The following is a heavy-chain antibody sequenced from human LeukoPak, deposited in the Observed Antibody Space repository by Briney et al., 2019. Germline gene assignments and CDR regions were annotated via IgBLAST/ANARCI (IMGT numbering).Heavy chain of an antibody. CDR3: ARAENYYDSSGYYF. D-gene: IGHD3-22*01. CDR2: INAGNGNT. J-gene: IGHJ6*02. Sequence: ASVKVSCKASGYTFTSYAMHWVRQAPGQRLEWMGWINAGNGNTKYSQKFQGRVTITRDTSASTAYMELSSLRSEDTAVYYCARAENYYDSSGYYFWGQGTTVTVSS. CDR1: GYTFTSYA. V-gene: IGHV1-3*01.